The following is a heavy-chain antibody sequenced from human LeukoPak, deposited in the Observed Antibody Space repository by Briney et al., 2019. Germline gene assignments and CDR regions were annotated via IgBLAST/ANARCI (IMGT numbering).Heavy chain of an antibody. CDR2: TYSDGST. J-gene: IGHJ3*02. D-gene: IGHD1-14*01. V-gene: IGHV3-53*01. Sequence: GGSLRLSCAASGFTVSSNYMSWVRQAPGKGLEWVSITYSDGSTNYADSVKGRFTISRDNSKNTLSLQMNSLRAEDTAVYYCARKNHLFNAAFDIWGRGTVVTVSS. CDR1: GFTVSSNY. CDR3: ARKNHLFNAAFDI.